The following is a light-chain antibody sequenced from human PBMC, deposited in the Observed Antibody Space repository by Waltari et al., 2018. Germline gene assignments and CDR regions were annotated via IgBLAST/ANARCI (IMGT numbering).Light chain of an antibody. J-gene: IGKJ1*01. CDR3: LHDFGYPRT. V-gene: IGKV1-6*01. CDR2: AAS. Sequence: TQLTQSPSSLSASVGDRVTLTCRASQDIRNDLGWYQQQPGKAPKVLIYAASILHTGVPSRFSGSGSGTDFTLTISHLQPEDFATYFCLHDFGYPRTFGQGTKVEVK. CDR1: QDIRND.